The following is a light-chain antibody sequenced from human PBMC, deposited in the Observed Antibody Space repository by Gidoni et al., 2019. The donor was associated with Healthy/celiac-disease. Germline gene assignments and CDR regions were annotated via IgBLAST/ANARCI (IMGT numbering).Light chain of an antibody. CDR2: GAS. Sequence: EIVLTPSPGTLSLSPGGRATLSCRASQSVSSSYLAWYQQKPGQAPRLLIYGASSRATGIPGRFSGSGSGTDFTLTISRLEPEDFAVYYCQQYGSSPLTFGGGTKVEIK. CDR3: QQYGSSPLT. V-gene: IGKV3-20*01. CDR1: QSVSSSY. J-gene: IGKJ4*01.